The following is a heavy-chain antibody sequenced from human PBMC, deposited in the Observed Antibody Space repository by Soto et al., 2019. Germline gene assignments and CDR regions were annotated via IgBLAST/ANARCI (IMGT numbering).Heavy chain of an antibody. CDR3: AKDKSHYYYGMDV. J-gene: IGHJ6*02. Sequence: EVQLVESGGGLVQPGRSLRLSCAASGFTFDDYAMHWVRQAPGKGLEWVSGISWNSSSIDYADSVKGRFTISRDNAKNSLYLQMNRLTAEDTALYYCAKDKSHYYYGMDVWGQGTTVTVSS. V-gene: IGHV3-9*01. CDR2: ISWNSSSI. CDR1: GFTFDDYA.